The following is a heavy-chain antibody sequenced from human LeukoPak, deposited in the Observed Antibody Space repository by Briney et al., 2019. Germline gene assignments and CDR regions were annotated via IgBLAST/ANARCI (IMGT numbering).Heavy chain of an antibody. J-gene: IGHJ5*02. CDR3: TRHRLNWGSPYNWFDP. V-gene: IGHV3-73*01. CDR2: IRSKANSYAT. CDR1: GFTFGGSA. Sequence: GGSLRLSCAASGFTFGGSAMHWVRQASGKGLEWVGRIRSKANSYATAYAASVKGRFTISRDDSKNTAYLQMNSLKTEDTAVYYCTRHRLNWGSPYNWFDPWGQGTLVTVSS. D-gene: IGHD7-27*01.